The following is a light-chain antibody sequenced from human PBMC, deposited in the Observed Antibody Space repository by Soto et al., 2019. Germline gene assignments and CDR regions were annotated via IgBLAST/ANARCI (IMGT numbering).Light chain of an antibody. CDR3: QQSYSTTWT. CDR2: AAS. V-gene: IGKV1-39*01. CDR1: QSISSY. J-gene: IGKJ1*01. Sequence: DIQMTQSPSSLSAFVGDRVSITCRASQSISSYLNWYQQKPGKAPKLLIYAASNLQSGVPSRFSGSGSGTDFTLTISSLQPEDFATYYCQQSYSTTWTFGQGTKVDIK.